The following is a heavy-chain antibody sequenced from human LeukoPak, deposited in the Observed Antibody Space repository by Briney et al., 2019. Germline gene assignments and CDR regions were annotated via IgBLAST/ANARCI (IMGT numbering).Heavy chain of an antibody. CDR2: IYNVGTT. Sequence: PGGSLILSCAASGFTVSDSYMRWVRQAPGKGLEWDSVIYNVGTTDYEDSVRGRFAISRDNSKNTLYLRMNGLRPEDTAVYYCARENGYCSTTSCPFGYWGQGTLVTVSS. V-gene: IGHV3-66*02. J-gene: IGHJ4*02. CDR3: ARENGYCSTTSCPFGY. D-gene: IGHD2-2*01. CDR1: GFTVSDSY.